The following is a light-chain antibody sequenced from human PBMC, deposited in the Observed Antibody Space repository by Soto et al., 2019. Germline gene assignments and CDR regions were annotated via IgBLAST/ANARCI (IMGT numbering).Light chain of an antibody. CDR3: GSYTSSSTLLYV. V-gene: IGLV2-14*01. J-gene: IGLJ1*01. CDR2: EVS. Sequence: QSVLTRPASVSGSPGQSITISCTGTSSDVGGYNYVSWYQQHPGKAPKLMIYEVSNRPSGVSNRFSGSKSGNTASLTISGLQAEDEADYYCGSYTSSSTLLYVFGTGTKVTVL. CDR1: SSDVGGYNY.